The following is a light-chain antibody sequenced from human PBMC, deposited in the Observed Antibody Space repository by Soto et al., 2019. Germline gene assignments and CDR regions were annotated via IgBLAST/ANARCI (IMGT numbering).Light chain of an antibody. CDR3: QQSYNTPLT. CDR1: QSISSY. V-gene: IGKV1-39*01. Sequence: DIQMTQSPSSLSASVGDRVTISCRASQSISSYLNWYQQKPGKAPKLLIYAASSLQSGVPSRFSGGGSGTDFTLTISSLQPEDFATYYCQQSYNTPLTFGQGTRLEIK. CDR2: AAS. J-gene: IGKJ5*01.